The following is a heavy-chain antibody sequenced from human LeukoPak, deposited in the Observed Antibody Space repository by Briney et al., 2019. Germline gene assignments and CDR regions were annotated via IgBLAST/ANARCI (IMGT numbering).Heavy chain of an antibody. CDR3: ARVPICSSTSCYGFDP. Sequence: SETLSLICTVSGASITTYYWSWIRQPAGKGLGWIGRIYTSGSTTYNPSLESRVSMSVDASKNQLSLKLSSVTAADTAVYFCARVPICSSTSCYGFDPWGQGTLVTVSS. J-gene: IGHJ5*02. D-gene: IGHD2-2*01. CDR2: IYTSGST. V-gene: IGHV4-4*07. CDR1: GASITTYY.